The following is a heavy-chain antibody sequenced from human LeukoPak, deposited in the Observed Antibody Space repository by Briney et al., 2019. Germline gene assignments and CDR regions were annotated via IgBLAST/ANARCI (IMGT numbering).Heavy chain of an antibody. V-gene: IGHV3-30*18. CDR2: ISYDGSNK. CDR1: GFTFSSYG. Sequence: GRSLRLSCAASGFTFSSYGMHWVRQAPGKGLEWVAVISYDGSNKYYADSVKGRFTISRDNSKNTLYLQMNSLRAEDTAVYYCAKGRSWVVAATHFFDYWGQGTLVTVSS. J-gene: IGHJ4*02. D-gene: IGHD2-15*01. CDR3: AKGRSWVVAATHFFDY.